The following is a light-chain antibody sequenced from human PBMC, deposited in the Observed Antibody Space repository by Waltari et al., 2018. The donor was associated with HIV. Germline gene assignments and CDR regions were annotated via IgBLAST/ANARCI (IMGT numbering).Light chain of an antibody. V-gene: IGLV3-21*04. CDR3: QVWDSTSDHVV. CDR1: NIERKS. CDR2: YDT. J-gene: IGLJ3*02. Sequence: SSALTQPPSVSVAPGKTARITCGGENIERKSVHWYQQKPGQAPLLVIYYDTDRPSGIPERFSGSNSGDPATLTISRVGDEDEADYFCQVWDSTSDHVVFGGGTKLTVL.